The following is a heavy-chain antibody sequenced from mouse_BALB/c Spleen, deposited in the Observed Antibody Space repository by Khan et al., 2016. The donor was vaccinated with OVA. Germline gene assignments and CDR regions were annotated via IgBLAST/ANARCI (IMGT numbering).Heavy chain of an antibody. J-gene: IGHJ3*01. V-gene: IGHV5-6*01. D-gene: IGHD1-1*01. CDR3: ARLAYYYDSEGFAY. CDR2: VSTGGTYT. CDR1: GFTFSTYG. Sequence: EVELVESGGDLVKPGGSLKLSCVASGFTFSTYGMPWVRQAPDKRLEWVATVSTGGTYTYYPDSVKGRFTISRDNANNTLYLQLSGLRSEDTAMFFCARLAYYYDSEGFAYWGQGTLVTVS.